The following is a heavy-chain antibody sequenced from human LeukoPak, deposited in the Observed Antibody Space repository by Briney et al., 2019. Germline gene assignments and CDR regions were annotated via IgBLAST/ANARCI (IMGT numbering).Heavy chain of an antibody. CDR3: AKDPSSRWTVNWFDP. V-gene: IGHV3-23*01. CDR2: ISGSGGST. J-gene: IGHJ5*02. CDR1: GFTFSSYA. Sequence: PGGSLTLSCAAYGFTFSSYAMSWVRQAPGKGLEWVSSISGSGGSTYYADSVKGRFTISRDNSKHTLYLQMNSLRAEDTAVYYCAKDPSSRWTVNWFDPWGQGTLVTVSS. D-gene: IGHD6-13*01.